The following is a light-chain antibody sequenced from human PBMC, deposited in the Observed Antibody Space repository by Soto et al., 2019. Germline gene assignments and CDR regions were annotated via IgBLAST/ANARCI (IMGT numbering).Light chain of an antibody. CDR2: GAS. CDR1: QSVTSSY. Sequence: EIVLTQSPGTLSLSPGEGATLSCRASQSVTSSYVAWYQQRPGQAPRLLIYGASSRATGIPDRFSGGGSGTDFTLTISRLDPEDFAVYYCQQYGSSSPTTFGQGTRLEIE. V-gene: IGKV3-20*01. CDR3: QQYGSSSPTT. J-gene: IGKJ5*01.